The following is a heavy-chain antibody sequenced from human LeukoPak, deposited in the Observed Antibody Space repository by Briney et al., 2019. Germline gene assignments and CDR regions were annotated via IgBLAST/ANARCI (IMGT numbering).Heavy chain of an antibody. CDR2: ISSSSSYI. CDR3: AKARYFDWLFEPLDY. Sequence: GGSLRLSCAASGFTFSSYSMNWVRQAPGKGLEWVSSISSSSSYIYYADSVKGRFTISRDNAKNSLYLQMNSLRAEDTAVYYCAKARYFDWLFEPLDYWGQGPLVTVSS. CDR1: GFTFSSYS. D-gene: IGHD3-9*01. J-gene: IGHJ4*02. V-gene: IGHV3-21*04.